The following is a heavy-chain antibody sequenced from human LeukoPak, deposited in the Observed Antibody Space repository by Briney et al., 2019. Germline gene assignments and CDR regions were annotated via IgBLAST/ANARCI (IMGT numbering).Heavy chain of an antibody. CDR2: ISYTGNT. CDR1: GGSIRSGGNY. J-gene: IGHJ4*02. CDR3: ARVRDYDSSGYELIDY. Sequence: PSETLSFTCTVSGGSIRSGGNYWNWIRQHPGRGLEWIGYISYTGNTYYNPSLKSRVTMSLDTSKNQFSLKLRSVTAADTAVYYCARVRDYDSSGYELIDYWGQGTLVTVSS. D-gene: IGHD3-22*01. V-gene: IGHV4-31*03.